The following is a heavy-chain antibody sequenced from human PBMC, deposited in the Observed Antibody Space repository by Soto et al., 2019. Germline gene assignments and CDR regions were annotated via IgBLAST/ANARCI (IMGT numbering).Heavy chain of an antibody. D-gene: IGHD6-6*01. Sequence: QVQLQESGPGLVKPSQTLSLTCTVSGGSISSGGYYWSWIRQHPGKGLEWIGYIYYSGSTYFNPSLKSRLTISVDTSKNQFSLQLSSVTAADTAVYYCARAGHSSSSEGANCFDPWGQGTLVTVSS. CDR1: GGSISSGGYY. CDR2: IYYSGST. V-gene: IGHV4-31*03. J-gene: IGHJ5*02. CDR3: ARAGHSSSSEGANCFDP.